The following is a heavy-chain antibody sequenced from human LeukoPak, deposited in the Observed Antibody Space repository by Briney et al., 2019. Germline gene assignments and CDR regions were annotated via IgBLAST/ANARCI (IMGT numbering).Heavy chain of an antibody. CDR1: GASISISSYY. V-gene: IGHV4-39*07. Sequence: SETLSLSCTVTGASISISSYYWGWIRQPPGKGLEWIGSIYYSGSTYYNPSLKSPVTISVDTSKNQFSLKLSSVTAADTAVYYCARDKSGYYLDWGQGTLVTVSS. CDR2: IYYSGST. CDR3: ARDKSGYYLD. J-gene: IGHJ4*02. D-gene: IGHD3-22*01.